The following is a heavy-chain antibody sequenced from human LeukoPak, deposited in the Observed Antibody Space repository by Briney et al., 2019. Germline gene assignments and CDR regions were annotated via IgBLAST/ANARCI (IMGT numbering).Heavy chain of an antibody. CDR2: IDSGGGA. Sequence: SGGSLRLSCAASGFTVSNNYMSWARQGPGKGLEWVSLIDSGGGAHYADSVKGRFIISRDNSQNTLYLQMNSLRVEDTAVYYCVRDQNYWGRGTLVTVSS. V-gene: IGHV3-66*01. J-gene: IGHJ4*02. CDR1: GFTVSNNY. CDR3: VRDQNY.